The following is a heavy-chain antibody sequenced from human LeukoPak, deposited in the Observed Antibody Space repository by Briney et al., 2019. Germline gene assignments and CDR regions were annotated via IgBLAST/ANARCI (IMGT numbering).Heavy chain of an antibody. CDR1: GYSFTNNW. D-gene: IGHD1-1*01. CDR3: ATGFRLERLHLLGY. CDR2: IYPSDSDT. V-gene: IGHV5-51*01. Sequence: GESLKISCKGSGYSFTNNWIGWARQVPGKGLEWMGIIYPSDSDTRYSPSFQGHVTISADRSISTAYLQWNSLKASDTAMYYCATGFRLERLHLLGYWGQGTLITVSS. J-gene: IGHJ4*02.